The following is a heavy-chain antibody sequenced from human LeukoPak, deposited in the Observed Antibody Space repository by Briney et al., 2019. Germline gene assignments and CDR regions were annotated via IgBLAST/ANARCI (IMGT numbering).Heavy chain of an antibody. Sequence: GGSLRLSCAASGFTFSSYSMNWVRQAPGKGLEWVSYISSSSSTIYYADSVKGRFTISRDNAKNSLYLQMNSLRAEDTAVYYCARGGRRELRFLEWLLSPFDYWGQGTLVTVSS. J-gene: IGHJ4*02. CDR3: ARGGRRELRFLEWLLSPFDY. CDR1: GFTFSSYS. V-gene: IGHV3-48*01. D-gene: IGHD3-3*01. CDR2: ISSSSSTI.